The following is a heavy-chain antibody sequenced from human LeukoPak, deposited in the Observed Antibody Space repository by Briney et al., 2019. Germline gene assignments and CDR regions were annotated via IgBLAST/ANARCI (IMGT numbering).Heavy chain of an antibody. D-gene: IGHD6-6*01. CDR3: ARRLIAAREYYFDS. V-gene: IGHV4-59*01. Sequence: SETLSLTCTVSGGSISGYYWSWIRQSPQKGLEWIAYIYYGGSTNYNPSLKSRVAMSIDTSKNQFSLQLNSVTAADTAVYYCARRLIAAREYYFDSWGQGTLVTVSS. J-gene: IGHJ4*02. CDR1: GGSISGYY. CDR2: IYYGGST.